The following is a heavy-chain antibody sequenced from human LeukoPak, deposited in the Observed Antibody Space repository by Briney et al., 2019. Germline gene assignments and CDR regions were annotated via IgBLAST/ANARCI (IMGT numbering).Heavy chain of an antibody. J-gene: IGHJ6*02. Sequence: GGSLRLSCAASGFTFSSYEMNWVRQAPGKGLEWVSYISSSGSTIYYADSVKGRFTISRDNAKNSLYLQMNSLRAEDTAVYYCARAYDDYYYYYGMDVWGQGTTVTVSS. V-gene: IGHV3-48*03. D-gene: IGHD3-3*01. CDR1: GFTFSSYE. CDR3: ARAYDDYYYYYGMDV. CDR2: ISSSGSTI.